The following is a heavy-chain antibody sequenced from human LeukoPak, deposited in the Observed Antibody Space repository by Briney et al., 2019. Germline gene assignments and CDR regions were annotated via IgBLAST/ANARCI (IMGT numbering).Heavy chain of an antibody. CDR1: GGSISSYY. D-gene: IGHD3-22*01. J-gene: IGHJ5*02. CDR3: VNSKSNYEAVS. CDR2: IHHTGNT. V-gene: IGHV4-59*04. Sequence: SETLSLTCTVSGGSISSYYWSWIRQPPGKGLEWIASIHHTGNTYYNPSLESRVTSSIDTSKNQFSLKVRSVTAATPAFYCCVNSKSNYEAVSWGPGTLVTVSS.